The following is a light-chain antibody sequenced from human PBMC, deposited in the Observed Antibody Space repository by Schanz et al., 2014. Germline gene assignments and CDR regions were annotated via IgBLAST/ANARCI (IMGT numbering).Light chain of an antibody. CDR1: QSFSSDH. Sequence: EIVLTQSPGTLSLSPGERASLSCRASQSFSSDHLAWYQQRPGQAPRLLIYATSTRATGIPDRFSGSGSGTDFTLTISRLEPEDFAVYYCQQYGSSPWTFGQGTKVEIK. CDR3: QQYGSSPWT. J-gene: IGKJ1*01. CDR2: ATS. V-gene: IGKV3-20*01.